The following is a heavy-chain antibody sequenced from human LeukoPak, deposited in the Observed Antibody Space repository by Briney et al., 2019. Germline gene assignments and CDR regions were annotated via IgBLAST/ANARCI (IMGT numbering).Heavy chain of an antibody. J-gene: IGHJ4*02. CDR2: ISYDGSNK. Sequence: GGSLRLSCAASGFTFSSYGMHWVRQAPGKGLEWVAVISYDGSNKYYADSVKGRFTISRDNSKNTLYLQMNSLGAEDTAVYYCAKGIAVAGPVDYWGQGTLVTVSS. CDR3: AKGIAVAGPVDY. V-gene: IGHV3-30*18. D-gene: IGHD6-19*01. CDR1: GFTFSSYG.